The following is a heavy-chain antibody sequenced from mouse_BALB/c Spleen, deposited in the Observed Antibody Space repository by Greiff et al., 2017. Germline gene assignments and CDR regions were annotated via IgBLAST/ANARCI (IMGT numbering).Heavy chain of an antibody. Sequence: EVQVVESGGGLVKPGGSLKLSCAASGFTFSSYAMSWVRQTPEKRLEWVATISSGGSYTYYPDSVKGRFTISRDNAKNTLYLQMSSLRSEDTAMYYCARRRNYDGYYDYAMDYWGQGTSVTVSS. D-gene: IGHD2-3*01. CDR2: ISSGGSYT. J-gene: IGHJ4*01. V-gene: IGHV5-9-3*01. CDR3: ARRRNYDGYYDYAMDY. CDR1: GFTFSSYA.